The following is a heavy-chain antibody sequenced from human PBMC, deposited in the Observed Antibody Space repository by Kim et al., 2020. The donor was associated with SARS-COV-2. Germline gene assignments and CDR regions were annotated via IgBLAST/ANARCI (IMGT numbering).Heavy chain of an antibody. CDR3: ARGNIVVVPAAKGNYMDV. D-gene: IGHD2-2*01. J-gene: IGHJ6*03. CDR1: GGSFSGYY. V-gene: IGHV4-34*01. CDR2: INHSGST. Sequence: SETLSLTCAVYGGSFSGYYWSWIRQPPGKGLEWIGEINHSGSTNYNPSLKSRVTISVDTSKNQFSLKLSSVTAADTAVYYCARGNIVVVPAAKGNYMDVWGKGTTVTVSS.